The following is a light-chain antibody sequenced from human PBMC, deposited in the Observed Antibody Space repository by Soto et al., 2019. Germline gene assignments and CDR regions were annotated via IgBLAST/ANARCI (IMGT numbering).Light chain of an antibody. Sequence: EIVLTQSPGTLSLSPGGRATLSCRASQSVHTFLAWYQQKPGLSPRLLISDTSNRATGVPARFSGSGSGTDFTLSISNLEPEDFAMYYCQQRFKWPLTFGGGTRVEIE. V-gene: IGKV3-11*01. J-gene: IGKJ4*01. CDR2: DTS. CDR3: QQRFKWPLT. CDR1: QSVHTF.